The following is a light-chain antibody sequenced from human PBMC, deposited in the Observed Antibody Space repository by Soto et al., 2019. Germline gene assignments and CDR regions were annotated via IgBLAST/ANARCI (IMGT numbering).Light chain of an antibody. V-gene: IGKV3-15*01. Sequence: EIVMTQSPATLSVSPGERATLSVRASQSVRSNLAWYQQKAGQAPRLLIYGASTRATGIPARFSGSGSGTEFTLTISSLQSEDFAVYYCQQYNNWPQTFGQGTKVDIK. CDR2: GAS. J-gene: IGKJ1*01. CDR1: QSVRSN. CDR3: QQYNNWPQT.